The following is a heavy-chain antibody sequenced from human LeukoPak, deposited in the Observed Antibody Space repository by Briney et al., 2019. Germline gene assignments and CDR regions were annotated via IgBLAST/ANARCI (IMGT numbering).Heavy chain of an antibody. CDR3: AKLLSGWHYFDY. J-gene: IGHJ4*02. Sequence: GGSLRLSCAASGFTFSSYAMSWVRQAPGKGLEWVSAVSATGGSTYYADSLKGRFTISRDNSKNTLYLQMNSLRAEDTAVYYCAKLLSGWHYFDYWGQGTLVIVSS. V-gene: IGHV3-23*01. CDR2: VSATGGST. CDR1: GFTFSSYA. D-gene: IGHD6-19*01.